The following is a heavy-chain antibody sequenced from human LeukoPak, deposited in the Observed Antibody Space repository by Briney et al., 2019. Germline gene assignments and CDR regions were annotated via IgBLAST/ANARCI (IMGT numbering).Heavy chain of an antibody. CDR2: MSYDGSIK. Sequence: GGSLRLSCAASGFTFTDYAFHWVRLAPGKGLEWVAVMSYDGSIKYYADSVKGRFTISRDNSKDTLFLQMDSLRVEDTAVYYCARDRYSYGHYYFDYWGQGILVTVSS. CDR3: ARDRYSYGHYYFDY. V-gene: IGHV3-30*14. CDR1: GFTFTDYA. J-gene: IGHJ4*02. D-gene: IGHD5-18*01.